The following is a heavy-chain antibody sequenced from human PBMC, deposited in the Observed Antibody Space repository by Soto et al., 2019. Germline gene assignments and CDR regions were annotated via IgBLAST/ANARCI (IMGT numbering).Heavy chain of an antibody. J-gene: IGHJ6*02. CDR3: ARDYYDSTGCSYGMDV. CDR1: GFTFSNYA. D-gene: IGHD3-22*01. V-gene: IGHV3-30-3*01. CDR2: MSYDGSNK. Sequence: QVQLVESGGGVVQPGTSLRLSCAASGFTFSNYAMHWVRQAPGKGLEWVAVMSYDGSNKHYADSVKGRFTISRDNSKNTLYLQMDSLRAEDTGVYYCARDYYDSTGCSYGMDVWGQGTTVTVSS.